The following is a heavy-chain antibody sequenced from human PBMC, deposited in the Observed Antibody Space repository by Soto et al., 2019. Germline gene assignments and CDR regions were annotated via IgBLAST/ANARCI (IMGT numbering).Heavy chain of an antibody. CDR2: INPSGGST. J-gene: IGHJ3*02. CDR1: GYTFTSYY. Sequence: ASVKVSCKXSGYTFTSYYMHWVRQAPGQGLEWMGIINPSGGSTSYAQKFQGRVTMTRDTSTSTVYMELSSLRSEDTAVYYCASDVRASDAFDIWGQGTMVTVSS. CDR3: ASDVRASDAFDI. V-gene: IGHV1-46*01.